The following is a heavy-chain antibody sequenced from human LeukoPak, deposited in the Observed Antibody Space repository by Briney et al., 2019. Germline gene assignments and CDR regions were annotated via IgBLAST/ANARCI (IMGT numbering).Heavy chain of an antibody. V-gene: IGHV4-4*02. CDR3: ARGRLGYGSGSYYEFDY. Sequence: SETLSLTCTVSGASVSRNWWSWVRQPPGKGLEWIGEIHHSGGTNYNPSLKSRVTISVDTSKNQFSLKLSSVTAADTAVYYCARGRLGYGSGSYYEFDYWGQGTLVTVSS. D-gene: IGHD3-10*01. CDR1: GASVSRNW. CDR2: IHHSGGT. J-gene: IGHJ4*02.